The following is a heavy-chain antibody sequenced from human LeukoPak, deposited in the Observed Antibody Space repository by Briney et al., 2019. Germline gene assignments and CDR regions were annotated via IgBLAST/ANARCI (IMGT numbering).Heavy chain of an antibody. D-gene: IGHD3-16*01. CDR1: GFTFSSYA. J-gene: IGHJ4*02. CDR2: ISSSSSTI. Sequence: GGSLRLSCAASGFTFSSYAMNWVRQAPGKGLEWVSYISSSSSTIYYADSVKGRFTISRDNAKNSLYLQMNSLRAEDTAVYYCARDRWGGPGVYWGQGTLVTVSS. CDR3: ARDRWGGPGVY. V-gene: IGHV3-48*04.